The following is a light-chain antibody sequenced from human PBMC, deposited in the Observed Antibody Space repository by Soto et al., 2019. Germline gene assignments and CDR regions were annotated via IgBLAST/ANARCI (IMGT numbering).Light chain of an antibody. V-gene: IGKV3-20*01. CDR2: GAS. CDR1: QSVNSDY. CDR3: QQYGSSPPFI. Sequence: IVLTQSPGTLSVSPGERATLSCRVSQSVNSDYLAWYQHKPGQAPRPLIYGASARATGIPDRFSGSGSGTDFNLTISRLDPEDFGVYYCQQYGSSPPFIFGQGTKVEIK. J-gene: IGKJ2*01.